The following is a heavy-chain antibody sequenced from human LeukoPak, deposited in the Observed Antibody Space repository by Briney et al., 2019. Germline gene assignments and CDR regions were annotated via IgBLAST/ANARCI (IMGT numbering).Heavy chain of an antibody. Sequence: PSETLSLTCTVSGGSISSYYWSWIRQPPGKGLEWLGYIYYSGSTNYNPSLKSRVTISVDTSKNQFSLKLSSVTAADTAVYYCARRTQPGIAVSYFDYWGQGTLVTVSS. CDR2: IYYSGST. V-gene: IGHV4-59*08. CDR3: ARRTQPGIAVSYFDY. D-gene: IGHD6-19*01. CDR1: GGSISSYY. J-gene: IGHJ4*02.